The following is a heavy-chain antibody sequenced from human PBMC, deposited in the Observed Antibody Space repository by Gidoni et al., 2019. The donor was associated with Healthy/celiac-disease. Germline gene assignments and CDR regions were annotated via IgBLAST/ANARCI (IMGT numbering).Heavy chain of an antibody. CDR2: INNSGST. CDR1: GGSFSGYY. D-gene: IGHD3-10*01. CDR3: ARDVDPLWFGDLNWFDP. J-gene: IGHJ5*02. V-gene: IGHV4-34*01. Sequence: QVQLQQWGAGLLKPSATLSLTCAVYGGSFSGYYWSWIRQPPGKGLEWIGEINNSGSTNYNPSLKSRVTISVDTSKNQFSLKLSSVTAADTAVYYCARDVDPLWFGDLNWFDPWGQGTLVTVSS.